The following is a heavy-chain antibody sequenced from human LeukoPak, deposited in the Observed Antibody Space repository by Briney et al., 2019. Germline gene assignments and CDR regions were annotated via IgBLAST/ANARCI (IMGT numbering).Heavy chain of an antibody. CDR2: INHSGST. CDR1: GGSFSGYY. Sequence: SETLSLTCAVYGGSFSGYYWSWIRQAPGKGLGWIGEINHSGSTNYNPSLKSRVTISVDTSKNQFSLKLSSVTAADTAVYYCARVGDRPNWGSPYHWGQGTLVTVSS. J-gene: IGHJ5*02. D-gene: IGHD7-27*01. CDR3: ARVGDRPNWGSPYH. V-gene: IGHV4-34*01.